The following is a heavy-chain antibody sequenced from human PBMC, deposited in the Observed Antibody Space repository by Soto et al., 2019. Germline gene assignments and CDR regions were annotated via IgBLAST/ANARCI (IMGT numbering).Heavy chain of an antibody. J-gene: IGHJ4*02. CDR2: IWYDGSNK. CDR1: GFTFSSYG. D-gene: IGHD4-17*01. Sequence: GGSLRLSCAASGFTFSSYGMHWVRQAPGKGLEWVAVIWYDGSNKYYADSVKGRFTISRDNSKNTLYLQMNSLRAEDTAVYYCAREFYGDYYFDYWGQGTLVTVSS. V-gene: IGHV3-33*01. CDR3: AREFYGDYYFDY.